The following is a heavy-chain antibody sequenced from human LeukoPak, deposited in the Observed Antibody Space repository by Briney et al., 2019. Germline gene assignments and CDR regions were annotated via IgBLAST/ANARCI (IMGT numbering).Heavy chain of an antibody. CDR2: IIPLFGTA. CDR1: GFTFSSYA. CDR3: AREWAGYGSGSYYYY. Sequence: PGGSLRLSCAASGFTFSSYAMSWVRQAPGQGLEWMGGIIPLFGTANYAQKFLGRVIITADESTSTTYMYLSSLKSDDTAIYYCAREWAGYGSGSYYYYWGQGTLVTVSS. D-gene: IGHD3-10*01. V-gene: IGHV1-69*01. J-gene: IGHJ4*02.